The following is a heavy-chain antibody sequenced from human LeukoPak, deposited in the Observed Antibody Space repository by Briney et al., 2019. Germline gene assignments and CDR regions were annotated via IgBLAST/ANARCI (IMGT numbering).Heavy chain of an antibody. CDR1: GGSISSYY. Sequence: SETLSLTCTVSGGSISSYYWSWIRQPPGKGLEWIGYIYYSGSTNYNPSLKSRVTISVDTSKNQFSLKLSPVTAADTAVYYCARAQFYYYGMDVWGQGTTVTVSS. V-gene: IGHV4-59*01. CDR2: IYYSGST. J-gene: IGHJ6*02. CDR3: ARAQFYYYGMDV. D-gene: IGHD5-24*01.